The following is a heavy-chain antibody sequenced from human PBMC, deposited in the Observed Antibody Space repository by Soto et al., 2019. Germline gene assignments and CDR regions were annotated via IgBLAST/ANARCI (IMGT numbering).Heavy chain of an antibody. CDR1: GGSISSGNFY. D-gene: IGHD3-10*01. Sequence: SETLSLTCTVSGGSISSGNFYWSGIRHSPGKGLEWIGSIYYSGITYYNPSLKSRVTMSVDTSKIQFSLRLSSVTAADTAVYYCAREVTMVRAFDYWGQGTLVTVSS. CDR3: AREVTMVRAFDY. V-gene: IGHV4-31*03. CDR2: IYYSGIT. J-gene: IGHJ4*02.